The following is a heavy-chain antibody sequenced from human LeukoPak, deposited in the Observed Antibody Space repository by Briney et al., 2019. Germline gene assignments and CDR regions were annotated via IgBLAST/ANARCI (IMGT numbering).Heavy chain of an antibody. D-gene: IGHD2-15*01. Sequence: GGSLRLSCAASGFTFSSYSMNWVRQAPGKGLEWVSSISSSSSYIYYADSVEGRFTISRDNAKNSLYLQMNSLRAEDTAVYYCARAEIVVVVAATPIDYYYGMDVWGQGTTVTVSS. CDR2: ISSSSSYI. V-gene: IGHV3-21*01. CDR1: GFTFSSYS. CDR3: ARAEIVVVVAATPIDYYYGMDV. J-gene: IGHJ6*01.